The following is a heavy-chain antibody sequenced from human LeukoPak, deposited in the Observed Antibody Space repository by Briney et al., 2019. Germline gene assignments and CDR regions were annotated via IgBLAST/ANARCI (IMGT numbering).Heavy chain of an antibody. Sequence: SETLSLTYAVYGGSFSGYYWSWIRQPPGKGLEWIGEINHSGSTNYNPSLKSRVTISVDTSKNQFSLKLSSVTAADTAVYYCARFDYGSGSLFDYWGQGTLVTVSS. V-gene: IGHV4-34*01. CDR2: INHSGST. CDR1: GGSFSGYY. J-gene: IGHJ4*02. CDR3: ARFDYGSGSLFDY. D-gene: IGHD3-10*01.